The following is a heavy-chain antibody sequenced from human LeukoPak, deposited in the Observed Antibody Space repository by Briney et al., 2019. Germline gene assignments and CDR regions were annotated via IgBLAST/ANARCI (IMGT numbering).Heavy chain of an antibody. CDR1: GGSISSYY. CDR3: ARAGYDSSGYYLDAFDI. J-gene: IGHJ3*02. V-gene: IGHV4-4*07. D-gene: IGHD3-22*01. Sequence: SETLSLTCTVSGGSISSYYWSWIRQPAGKGLEWIGRIYTSGSTNYNPSLKSRVTMSVDRSKNQFSLKLSSVTAADMAVYYCARAGYDSSGYYLDAFDIWGQGTMVTVSS. CDR2: IYTSGST.